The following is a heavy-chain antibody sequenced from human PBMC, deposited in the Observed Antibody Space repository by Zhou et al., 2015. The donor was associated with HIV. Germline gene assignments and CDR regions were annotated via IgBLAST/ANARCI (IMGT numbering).Heavy chain of an antibody. J-gene: IGHJ4*02. V-gene: IGHV1-69*01. CDR1: GGSFGTYV. CDR2: IVPIFGTA. CDR3: TRGRWEVPDAY. D-gene: IGHD1-26*01. Sequence: QMQLVQSGAEVRKSGSSVKVSCKASGGSFGTYVISWVRQAPGQGLEWMGGIVPIFGTANYAQKFQDRVTFIADESTGTAYMELRNLRSDDTALYYCTRGRWEVPDAYWGQGTLVTVSP.